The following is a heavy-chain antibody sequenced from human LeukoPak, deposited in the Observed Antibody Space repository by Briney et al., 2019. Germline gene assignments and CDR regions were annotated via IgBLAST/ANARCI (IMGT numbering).Heavy chain of an antibody. Sequence: GGSLRLSCAASGFTVSSNYMSWVRQAPGKGLEWVSVIYSGGSTYYADSVKGRFTISRDNSKNTLYLQMNSLRAEDTAVYYCARVRIQLWLGDAFDIWGQGTMDTVSS. V-gene: IGHV3-53*05. CDR1: GFTVSSNY. CDR2: IYSGGST. CDR3: ARVRIQLWLGDAFDI. D-gene: IGHD5-18*01. J-gene: IGHJ3*02.